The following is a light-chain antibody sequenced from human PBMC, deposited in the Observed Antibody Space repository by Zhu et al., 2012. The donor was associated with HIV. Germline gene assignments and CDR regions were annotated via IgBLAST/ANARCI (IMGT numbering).Light chain of an antibody. Sequence: EIVLTQSPDTLSLSPGEGATVSCRASESVSGYLTWYQQKPGQAPRLLIYGAFTRATGIPARFSGSGSGTEFILTISSLQSEDFAVYYCQQYNYWPPWTFGQGTKVEMK. CDR3: QQYNYWPPWT. CDR1: ESVSGY. CDR2: GAF. V-gene: IGKV3-15*01. J-gene: IGKJ1*01.